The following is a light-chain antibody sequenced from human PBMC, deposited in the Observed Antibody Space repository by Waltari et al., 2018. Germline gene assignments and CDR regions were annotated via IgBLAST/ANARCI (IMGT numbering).Light chain of an antibody. J-gene: IGLJ2*01. CDR3: HSRDISGDVL. CDR2: GKN. Sequence: SSELTQDPAVSVALGQTVRITCQGDSLRIYYVSWFLQKPGQAPALVIYGKNSRPSGIPDRFSASSAGSTASLTIIGAQAEDEADYYCHSRDISGDVLIGGGTKLTVV. CDR1: SLRIYY. V-gene: IGLV3-19*01.